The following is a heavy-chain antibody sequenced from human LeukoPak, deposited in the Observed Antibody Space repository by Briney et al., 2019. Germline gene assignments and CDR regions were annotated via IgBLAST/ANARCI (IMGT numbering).Heavy chain of an antibody. D-gene: IGHD3-10*01. CDR2: IYSSGRT. Sequence: SETLSLTCSVSGASISSYYWSWIRQPPGKGLEWIGYIYSSGRTNYNPSLKSRVAISVDTSKNQFSLKLSSVTAADTAVYYCARVGGSGSYYYAMDVWGQGTTVTVSS. CDR1: GASISSYY. CDR3: ARVGGSGSYYYAMDV. J-gene: IGHJ6*02. V-gene: IGHV4-59*01.